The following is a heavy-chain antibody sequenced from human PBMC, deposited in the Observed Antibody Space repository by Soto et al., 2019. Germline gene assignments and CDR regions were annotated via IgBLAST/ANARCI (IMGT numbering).Heavy chain of an antibody. V-gene: IGHV1-69*13. J-gene: IGHJ5*02. CDR1: GGTFSSYA. D-gene: IGHD3-10*01. CDR3: ARDGVRGVRILNWFDP. CDR2: IIPIFGTA. Sequence: ASVKVSCKASGGTFSSYAISWVRQAPGQGLEWMGGIIPIFGTANYAQKFQGRVTITADESTSTAYMELSRLRSEDTAVYYCARDGVRGVRILNWFDPWGQGTLVTVSS.